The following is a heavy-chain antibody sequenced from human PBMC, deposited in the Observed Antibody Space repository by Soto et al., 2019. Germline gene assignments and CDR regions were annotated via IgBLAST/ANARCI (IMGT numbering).Heavy chain of an antibody. CDR3: ARDGLRWQSPDY. V-gene: IGHV3-33*01. Sequence: QVQLVESGGGVVQPGRSLRLSCAASGFTFSSYGMHWVRQAPGKGLEWVAVIWYDGSNKYYADSVKGRFTISRDNSQNTLYLQMKSLRAEDTAVYYCARDGLRWQSPDYGCQGTLFTVSS. CDR2: IWYDGSNK. D-gene: IGHD4-17*01. CDR1: GFTFSSYG. J-gene: IGHJ4*02.